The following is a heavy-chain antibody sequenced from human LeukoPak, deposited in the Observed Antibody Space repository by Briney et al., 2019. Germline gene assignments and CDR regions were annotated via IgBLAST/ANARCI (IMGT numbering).Heavy chain of an antibody. CDR2: INPSADST. Sequence: ASVKVSCKASGYTFTNYYRHWVRQAPGQGLEWMGIINPSADSTSYAQNFQGRVTMTRDTSTSTVYMELNSLRSEDTAVYYCARGYLPFFYFDAFNVWRLGSMVTVSS. CDR3: ARGYLPFFYFDAFNV. CDR1: GYTFTNYY. J-gene: IGHJ3*01. D-gene: IGHD2/OR15-2a*01. V-gene: IGHV1-46*01.